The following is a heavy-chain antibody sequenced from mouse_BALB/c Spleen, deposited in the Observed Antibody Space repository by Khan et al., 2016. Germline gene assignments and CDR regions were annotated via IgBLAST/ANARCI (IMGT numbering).Heavy chain of an antibody. J-gene: IGHJ4*01. CDR3: ARLLWLRAMDY. CDR2: INPGSSTI. CDR1: GFDFSRYW. D-gene: IGHD2-2*01. V-gene: IGHV4-2*02. Sequence: EVELVESGGGLVQPGGSLNLSCAASGFDFSRYWMSWARQAPGKGQEWIGEINPGSSTINYTPYLKDKFIISRDNAKNTLYLQMSKVRAEDTALYYCARLLWLRAMDYWGQGTSVTVSS.